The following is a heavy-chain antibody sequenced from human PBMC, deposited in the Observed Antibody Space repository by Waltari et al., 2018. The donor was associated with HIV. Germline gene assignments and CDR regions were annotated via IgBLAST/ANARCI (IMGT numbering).Heavy chain of an antibody. V-gene: IGHV1-3*01. Sequence: QVRLVQSGAEVKKPGASVKLSCKVSGYIFTKYAIHWVRPAPGQRLEWMGWINGGNGDTKYSLKIQGRVTITRDASARTAYMELRSLRSEDTAIYYCARDRPYSTTSAFYYYYGMDAWGPGTTITVSS. CDR1: GYIFTKYA. J-gene: IGHJ6*02. CDR2: INGGNGDT. D-gene: IGHD2-8*01. CDR3: ARDRPYSTTSAFYYYYGMDA.